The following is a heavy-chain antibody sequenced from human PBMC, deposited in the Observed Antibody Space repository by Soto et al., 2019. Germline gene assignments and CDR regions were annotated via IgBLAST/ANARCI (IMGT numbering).Heavy chain of an antibody. Sequence: QITLNESGPTLVKPTQTLTLTCTFSGFSLSTRDVGVGWIRQPPGEALEWLGVVYWDDSKTYSPSLESRLTTTKDPSKTQVVLRMTKMDPVDTATYYCAPCRGGVASFWGQGTLVTVSS. CDR2: VYWDDSK. CDR3: APCRGGVASF. V-gene: IGHV2-5*02. CDR1: GFSLSTRDVG. J-gene: IGHJ4*02. D-gene: IGHD2-2*01.